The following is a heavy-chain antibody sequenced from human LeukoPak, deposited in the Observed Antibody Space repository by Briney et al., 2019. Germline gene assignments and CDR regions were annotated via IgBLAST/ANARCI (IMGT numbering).Heavy chain of an antibody. CDR1: GASIISYY. CDR2: INHSGST. V-gene: IGHV4-34*01. D-gene: IGHD1-26*01. J-gene: IGHJ4*02. Sequence: SETLSLTCTVPGASIISYYGGWIRQPPGKGLEWIGEINHSGSTNYNPSLKSRVTISVDTSKNQFSLKLSSVTAADTAVYYCARLGGSYGFDYWGQGTLVTVSS. CDR3: ARLGGSYGFDY.